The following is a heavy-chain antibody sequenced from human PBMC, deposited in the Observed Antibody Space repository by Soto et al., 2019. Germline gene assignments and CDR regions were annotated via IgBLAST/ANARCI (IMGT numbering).Heavy chain of an antibody. D-gene: IGHD4-17*01. CDR1: GGTFSSYA. CDR3: ARSYGDNNWLDP. J-gene: IGHJ5*02. CDR2: IIPIFGTA. Sequence: QVQLVQSGAEVKKPGSSVKVSCKASGGTFSSYAISWVRQAPGQGLEWMGGIIPIFGTANYAQKFQGRVTIPAEESTSTAYMELSSLRSEDTAVYYCARSYGDNNWLDPWGQGTLFTVSS. V-gene: IGHV1-69*01.